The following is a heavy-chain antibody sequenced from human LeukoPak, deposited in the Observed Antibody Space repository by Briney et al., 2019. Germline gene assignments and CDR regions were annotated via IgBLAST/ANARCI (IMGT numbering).Heavy chain of an antibody. J-gene: IGHJ4*02. CDR1: GFTFSSYG. CDR2: IRHDGINE. CDR3: TTDQGVSGYISY. D-gene: IGHD5-12*01. Sequence: GGSLRLSCAASGFTFSSYGMHWVRQVPGKGLEWVAYIRHDGINEYYADSVKGRFTISRDISRKTLYLQMNSLRAEDTAVYYCTTDQGVSGYISYWGQGTLVTVSS. V-gene: IGHV3-30*02.